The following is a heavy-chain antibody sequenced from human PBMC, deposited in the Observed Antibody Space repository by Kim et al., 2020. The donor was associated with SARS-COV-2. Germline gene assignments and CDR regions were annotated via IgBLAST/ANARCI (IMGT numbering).Heavy chain of an antibody. CDR2: SVPILGIA. CDR3: ARDRGRGTDVFDI. D-gene: IGHD3-16*01. V-gene: IGHV1-69*04. J-gene: IGHJ3*02. CDR1: GDTFGTHS. Sequence: SVKVSCKASGDTFGTHSISWVRQAPGQGLEWMGRSVPILGIANYAQDFQGRVTLSADQSTNTAYMELSSLRSEDTALYYCARDRGRGTDVFDIWGQGTMVNVSS.